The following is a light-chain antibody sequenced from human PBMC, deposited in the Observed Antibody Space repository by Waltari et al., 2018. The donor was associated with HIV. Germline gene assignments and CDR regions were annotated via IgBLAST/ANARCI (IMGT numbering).Light chain of an antibody. CDR3: QQLYSIPLT. CDR1: QGINAY. J-gene: IGKJ4*01. Sequence: IQLTQSPSFLSASVGDRVTITCRASQGINAYLAWYQQRPGKAPQLLMYSASTVHRGAPSTLSGSGSGTEFTLTINTLQPEDFATYYCQQLYSIPLTFGGGSKVE. CDR2: SAS. V-gene: IGKV1-9*01.